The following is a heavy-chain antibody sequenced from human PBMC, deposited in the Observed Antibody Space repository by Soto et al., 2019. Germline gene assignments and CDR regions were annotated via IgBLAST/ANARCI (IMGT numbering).Heavy chain of an antibody. J-gene: IGHJ5*02. V-gene: IGHV1-2*04. D-gene: IGHD3-16*02. Sequence: ASVKVSCKASGYTFTGYYMHWVRQAPGQGLEWMGWINPNSGGTNYAQKFQGWVTMTRDTSISTAYMELSRLGSDDTAVYYCARDNGYIWGSYRYYNWFDPWGQGTLVTVSS. CDR1: GYTFTGYY. CDR2: INPNSGGT. CDR3: ARDNGYIWGSYRYYNWFDP.